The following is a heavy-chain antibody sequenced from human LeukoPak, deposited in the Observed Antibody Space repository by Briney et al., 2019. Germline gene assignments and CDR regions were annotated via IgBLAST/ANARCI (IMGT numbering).Heavy chain of an antibody. V-gene: IGHV1-3*01. Sequence: ASVNVSFTASEYTFISYSIHWVRQAPGQRLEWMGWINAGKGNTKYSQKLQGRVTITGDTSASTAYMELSSLRSEDTAVYYCARGSCSSTSCFMDVWGQGTTVTVSS. CDR3: ARGSCSSTSCFMDV. CDR1: EYTFISYS. J-gene: IGHJ6*02. CDR2: INAGKGNT. D-gene: IGHD2-2*01.